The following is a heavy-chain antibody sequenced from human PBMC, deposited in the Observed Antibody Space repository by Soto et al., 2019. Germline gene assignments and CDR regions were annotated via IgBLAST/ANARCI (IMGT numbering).Heavy chain of an antibody. D-gene: IGHD6-6*01. CDR3: AKDRERRATRSIDY. J-gene: IGHJ4*02. V-gene: IGHV3-23*01. CDR2: ISGSGVST. CDR1: GFTFSSYA. Sequence: EVQLLESGGGLVQPGGSLRLSCAASGFTFSSYAMSWVRQAPGQGLEWVSGISGSGVSTYYADSVKGRFTISRENSKSTLYLQMNSLRAEDTAVYYCAKDRERRATRSIDYWGQGTLVTVSS.